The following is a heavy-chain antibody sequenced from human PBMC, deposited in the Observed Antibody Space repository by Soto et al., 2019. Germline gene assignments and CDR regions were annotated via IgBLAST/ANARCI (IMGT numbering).Heavy chain of an antibody. V-gene: IGHV4-61*01. CDR3: AGGSYCSSTSCPSYYYGMDV. Sequence: XETLSLTCTVAGGSVSSGSNYWSWIRQPPGKGLEWIGYIYYSGSTNYNPSLKSRVTISVDTSKNQFSLKLSSVTAADTAVYYCAGGSYCSSTSCPSYYYGMDVWGQGTTVTVSS. J-gene: IGHJ6*02. CDR1: GGSVSSGSNY. CDR2: IYYSGST. D-gene: IGHD2-2*01.